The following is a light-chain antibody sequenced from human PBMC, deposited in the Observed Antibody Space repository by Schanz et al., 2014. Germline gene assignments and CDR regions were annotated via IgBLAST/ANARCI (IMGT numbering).Light chain of an antibody. V-gene: IGLV8-61*01. Sequence: QTVVTQEPSFSVSPGGTVTLTCGLSSGSVSTNYYPSWYQQTPGQAPRTLIYSTNTRSSGVPDRFSGSILGNKAALTITGAQADDESHYYCVFYMGRGSWVFGGGTKLTVL. CDR1: SGSVSTNYY. CDR3: VFYMGRGSWV. J-gene: IGLJ3*02. CDR2: STN.